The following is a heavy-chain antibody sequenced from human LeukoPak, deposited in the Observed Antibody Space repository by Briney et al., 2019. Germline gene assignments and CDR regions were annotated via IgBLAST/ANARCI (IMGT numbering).Heavy chain of an antibody. Sequence: GRSLRLSCAASGFTFDDYAMHWVRQAPGKGLEWVSGISWNSGSIGYADSVKGRFTISRDNAKNSLYLQMNSLRAEDTALYYCAKVNSGSWYQANIDYWGQGTLVTVSS. J-gene: IGHJ4*02. D-gene: IGHD6-13*01. V-gene: IGHV3-9*01. CDR1: GFTFDDYA. CDR2: ISWNSGSI. CDR3: AKVNSGSWYQANIDY.